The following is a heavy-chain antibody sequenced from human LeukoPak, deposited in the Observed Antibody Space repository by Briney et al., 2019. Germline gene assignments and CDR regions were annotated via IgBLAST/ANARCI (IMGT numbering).Heavy chain of an antibody. D-gene: IGHD4-17*01. CDR2: INTKTGNP. J-gene: IGHJ4*02. V-gene: IGHV7-4-1*02. Sequence: ASVKVSCKASGYAFNTFALHWVRQAPGRGLEWMGWINTKTGNPSYARGFTGRFVVSLDASVTTTYLQINSLKPEDTGFYFCARGADYGDYTQFYWGQGSLVSVSS. CDR1: GYAFNTFA. CDR3: ARGADYGDYTQFY.